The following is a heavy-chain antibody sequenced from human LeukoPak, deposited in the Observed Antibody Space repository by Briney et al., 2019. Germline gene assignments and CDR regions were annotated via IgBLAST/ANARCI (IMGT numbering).Heavy chain of an antibody. Sequence: GASVKVSCKASGYTFTSYSISWVRQAPGQGLEWMGWISGYNGNTNYAQKLQGRVTMTTDTSTSTAYMELRNLRSDDTAVYYCTREELRATDWYFDLWGRGTLVTVSS. CDR1: GYTFTSYS. D-gene: IGHD3-10*01. J-gene: IGHJ2*01. CDR2: ISGYNGNT. V-gene: IGHV1-18*01. CDR3: TREELRATDWYFDL.